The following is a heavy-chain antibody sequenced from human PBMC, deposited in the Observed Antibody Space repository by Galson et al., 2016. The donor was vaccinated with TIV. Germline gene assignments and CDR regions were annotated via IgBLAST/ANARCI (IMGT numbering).Heavy chain of an antibody. V-gene: IGHV1-69*05. D-gene: IGHD5-18*01. CDR1: GGSFSSHP. Sequence: SVKVSCKASGGSFSSHPFSWVRQAPGQGLEWMGGLNHIFGTTEYAQKFQGRVTITTDKYTSTAYMELSSLGSEDTAVYYCARGAWGYSFGLLDYLGQGTLITVSS. CDR2: LNHIFGTT. J-gene: IGHJ4*02. CDR3: ARGAWGYSFGLLDY.